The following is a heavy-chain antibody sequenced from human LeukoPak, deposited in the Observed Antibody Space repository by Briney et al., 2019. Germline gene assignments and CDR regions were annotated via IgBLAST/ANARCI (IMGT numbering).Heavy chain of an antibody. D-gene: IGHD2-2*01. Sequence: GGSLRLSCAASGFPFSNYNMNWVRQAPGKGLEWVSYISSSSSTIYYADSVKGRFTISRDNAKNSLYLQMNSLRAEDTAVYYCASVVLPANDYWGQGTLVTVSS. V-gene: IGHV3-48*01. J-gene: IGHJ4*02. CDR1: GFPFSNYN. CDR3: ASVVLPANDY. CDR2: ISSSSSTI.